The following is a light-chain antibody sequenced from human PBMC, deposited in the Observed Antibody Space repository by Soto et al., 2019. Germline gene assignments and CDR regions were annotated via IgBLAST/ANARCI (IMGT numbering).Light chain of an antibody. V-gene: IGLV2-14*01. J-gene: IGLJ1*01. CDR2: DVS. CDR3: SSYAGSNNYG. Sequence: QSALTQPASVSGSPGQSITISCTGTSNDIGRYNYVSWYQQHPGKAPKLIIYDVSNRPSGVSNRFSGSKSGNTASLTVSGLQAEDEADYYCSSYAGSNNYGFGTGTKVTVL. CDR1: SNDIGRYNY.